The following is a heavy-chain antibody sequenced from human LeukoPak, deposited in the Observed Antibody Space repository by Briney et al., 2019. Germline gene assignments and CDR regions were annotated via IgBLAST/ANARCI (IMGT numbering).Heavy chain of an antibody. CDR3: ASDPIAAAGPRFDY. CDR1: GYTFTGYY. V-gene: IGHV1-2*02. J-gene: IGHJ4*02. D-gene: IGHD6-13*01. CDR2: INPNSGGT. Sequence: ASVKVSCKASGYTFTGYYMHWVRQAPGQGLEWMGWINPNSGGTNYAQKFQGRVTMTRDTSISTAYMELSRLRSDDTAVYYRASDPIAAAGPRFDYWGQGTLVTVSA.